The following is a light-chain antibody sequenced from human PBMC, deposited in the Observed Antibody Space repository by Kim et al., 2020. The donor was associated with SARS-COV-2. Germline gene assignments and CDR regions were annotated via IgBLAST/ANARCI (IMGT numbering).Light chain of an antibody. CDR3: AAWDDSLSVHYV. CDR1: SSNIGSNY. CDR2: RNN. V-gene: IGLV1-47*01. J-gene: IGLJ1*01. Sequence: QSVLTQQPSASGTPGQRVNISCSGSSSNIGSNYVYWYQQLPGTAPKLLIYRNNQRSSGVPDRFSGSKSGTSASLAISGLRSEDEADYYCAAWDDSLSVHYVFGTGTKVTVL.